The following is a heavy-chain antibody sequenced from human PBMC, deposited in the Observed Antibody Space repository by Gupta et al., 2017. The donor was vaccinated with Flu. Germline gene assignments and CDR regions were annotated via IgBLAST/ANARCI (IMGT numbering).Heavy chain of an antibody. CDR1: GFTFGTYW. CDR2: IKTNGSEA. V-gene: IGHV3-7*04. D-gene: IGHD3-22*01. CDR3: ARNRGYESLDH. Sequence: EVQLVESGGGLVQPGESLRLYCAASGFTFGTYWMNWVRQAPGKGLEWVASIKTNGSEAYYKDSLKGRFTISRDNTKNSVYLQMNSLRADDTAVYYCARNRGYESLDHCGQGTPVTVSS. J-gene: IGHJ4*02.